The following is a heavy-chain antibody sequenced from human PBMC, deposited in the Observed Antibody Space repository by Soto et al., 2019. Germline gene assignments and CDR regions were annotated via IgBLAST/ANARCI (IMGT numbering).Heavy chain of an antibody. CDR2: ISHSGRT. J-gene: IGHJ4*02. CDR3: ARDSDYCTGGSCYGNFDF. V-gene: IGHV4-31*03. D-gene: IGHD2-15*01. CDR1: GGSISSGTYY. Sequence: QVQLQESGPGLVKPSQTLSLTCTVSGGSISSGTYYWTWVRQRPGDGLAWIGFISHSGRTYYNPSLKSRAAISVDKSENQFSLRLSSVTAADTAVYFCARDSDYCTGGSCYGNFDFWGQGTLVTVYS.